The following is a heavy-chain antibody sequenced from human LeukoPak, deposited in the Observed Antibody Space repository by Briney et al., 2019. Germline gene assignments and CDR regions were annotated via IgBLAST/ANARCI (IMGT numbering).Heavy chain of an antibody. Sequence: GASVKVSCKASGYTFTSNYMHWVRQAPGQGPEWMGVISPSGGSTTYAQKFQGRVTLTRDMSTSTDYLELSSLRSEDTAVYYCARSITIFGVVPPARDYYYYYMDVWGKGTTVTVSS. J-gene: IGHJ6*03. V-gene: IGHV1-46*01. D-gene: IGHD3-3*01. CDR1: GYTFTSNY. CDR2: ISPSGGST. CDR3: ARSITIFGVVPPARDYYYYYMDV.